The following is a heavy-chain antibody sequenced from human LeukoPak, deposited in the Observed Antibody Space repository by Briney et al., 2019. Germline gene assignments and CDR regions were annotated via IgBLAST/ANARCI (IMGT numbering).Heavy chain of an antibody. V-gene: IGHV3-21*01. CDR1: GFTFSSHS. J-gene: IGHJ5*02. Sequence: GGSLRLSCAASGFTFSSHSMNWVRQAPGKGLEWVSSISSSSSYIYYADSVKGRFTISRDNAKNSLYLQMNSLRAEDTAVYYCARDLEQGSYNWFDPWGQGTLVTVSS. D-gene: IGHD1/OR15-1a*01. CDR2: ISSSSSYI. CDR3: ARDLEQGSYNWFDP.